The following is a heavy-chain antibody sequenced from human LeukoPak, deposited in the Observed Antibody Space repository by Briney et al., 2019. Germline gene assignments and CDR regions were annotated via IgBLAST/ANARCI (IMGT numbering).Heavy chain of an antibody. V-gene: IGHV4-30-2*01. D-gene: IGHD1-20*01. Sequence: SETLSLTCAVSGGSISSSGYSWSWIRQPPGKGLEWIGYIYHSGSTYYNPSLKSRVTISVDRSKNQFSLKLSSVTAADTAVYYCARGIITGNLYYFDYWGQGTLVTVSS. CDR3: ARGIITGNLYYFDY. CDR2: IYHSGST. CDR1: GGSISSSGYS. J-gene: IGHJ4*02.